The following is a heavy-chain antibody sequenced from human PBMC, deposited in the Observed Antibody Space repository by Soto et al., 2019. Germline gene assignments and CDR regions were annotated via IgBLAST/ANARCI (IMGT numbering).Heavy chain of an antibody. Sequence: ASVKVSCKAPGYTFTSYGISWVRQAPGQGLEWMGWISAYNGNTNYAQKLQGRVTMTTDTSTSTAYMELRSLRSDDTAVYYCARDQARLRFLEDYYYGMDVWGQGTTVTVSS. V-gene: IGHV1-18*04. CDR1: GYTFTSYG. J-gene: IGHJ6*02. CDR2: ISAYNGNT. D-gene: IGHD3-3*01. CDR3: ARDQARLRFLEDYYYGMDV.